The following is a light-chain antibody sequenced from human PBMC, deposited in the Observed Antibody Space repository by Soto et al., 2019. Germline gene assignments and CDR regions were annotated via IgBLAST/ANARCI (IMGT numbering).Light chain of an antibody. CDR1: QSVRSN. CDR2: GAS. J-gene: IGKJ4*01. Sequence: EIVMTQSPATLSVSPGERTTLSCRASQSVRSNLAWHQQKPGQAPRRLIYGASTRATGIPARFSGSGSGTEFTLTISSRQSEDFAVYYCQQYNNWPLTFGGGTKVEIK. V-gene: IGKV3-15*01. CDR3: QQYNNWPLT.